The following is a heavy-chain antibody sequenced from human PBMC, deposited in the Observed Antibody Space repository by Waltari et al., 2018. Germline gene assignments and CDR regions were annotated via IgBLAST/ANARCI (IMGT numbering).Heavy chain of an antibody. CDR1: GYTFTIYD. J-gene: IGHJ4*02. D-gene: IGHD3-10*01. V-gene: IGHV1-8*03. CDR3: AVSGSYYNDDYFDY. CDR2: MNPNSGNT. Sequence: QVQLVQSGAEVKKPGASVKVSCQSSGYTFTIYDINWVRQATGQGLEWMGWMNPNSGNTGYAQKFQGRVTITRNTSISTAYMELSSLRSEDTAVYYCAVSGSYYNDDYFDYWGQGTLVTVSS.